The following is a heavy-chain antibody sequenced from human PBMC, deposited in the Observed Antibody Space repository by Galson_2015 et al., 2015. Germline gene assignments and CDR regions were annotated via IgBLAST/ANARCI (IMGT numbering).Heavy chain of an antibody. CDR3: ARDHNWGFDY. CDR1: GFTFSTYS. J-gene: IGHJ4*02. CDR2: INRDSI. D-gene: IGHD1-1*01. V-gene: IGHV3-48*02. Sequence: SLRLSCAASGFTFSTYSMNRVRQAPGKGLEWLSYINRDSISYADSVRGRFTISRDSAKNSLYLQMNSLRDEDTAVYYCARDHNWGFDYWGQGTLVTVSS.